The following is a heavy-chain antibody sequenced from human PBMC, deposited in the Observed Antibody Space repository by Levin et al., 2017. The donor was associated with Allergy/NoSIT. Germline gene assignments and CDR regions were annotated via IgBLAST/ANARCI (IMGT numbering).Heavy chain of an antibody. CDR2: VSTSGGDT. J-gene: IGHJ4*02. Sequence: GGSLRLSCAASGFTFSSYVMSWVRQAPGKGLEWVSDVSTSGGDTYYADSVRGRFTISRDNSKNTLYLHLNSLRVEGTAVYYCAKFFPHYDRSGKVDNWGQGTLVTVSS. D-gene: IGHD3-22*01. CDR3: AKFFPHYDRSGKVDN. CDR1: GFTFSSYV. V-gene: IGHV3-23*01.